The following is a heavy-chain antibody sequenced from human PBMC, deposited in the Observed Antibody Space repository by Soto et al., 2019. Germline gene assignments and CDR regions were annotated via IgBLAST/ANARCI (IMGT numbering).Heavy chain of an antibody. D-gene: IGHD3-22*01. J-gene: IGHJ4*02. Sequence: EVQLVESGGALVQPGGSLRLFCEASGFTFISYSLNWVRQVPGKGLEWISYISSSASTIYYTASVKGRFTISRDNAKNSLYLQMNSLRDEDTAVYYCAREPGRDYYDSSGYFDYWGQGTLVTVSS. CDR3: AREPGRDYYDSSGYFDY. CDR2: ISSSASTI. V-gene: IGHV3-48*02. CDR1: GFTFISYS.